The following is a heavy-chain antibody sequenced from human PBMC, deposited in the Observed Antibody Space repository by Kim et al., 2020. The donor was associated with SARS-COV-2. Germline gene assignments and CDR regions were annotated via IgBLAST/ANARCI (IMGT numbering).Heavy chain of an antibody. Sequence: ASVKVSCKASGYTFTSYAMHWVRQAPGQRLEWMGWINAGNGNTKYSQKSQGRVTITRDTSASTAYMELSSLRSEDTAVYYCARSYGSGSYNWFDPWGQGTLVTVSS. J-gene: IGHJ5*02. CDR1: GYTFTSYA. CDR2: INAGNGNT. CDR3: ARSYGSGSYNWFDP. V-gene: IGHV1-3*01. D-gene: IGHD3-10*01.